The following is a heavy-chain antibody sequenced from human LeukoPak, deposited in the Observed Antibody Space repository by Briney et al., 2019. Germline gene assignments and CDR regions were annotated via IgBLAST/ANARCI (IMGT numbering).Heavy chain of an antibody. Sequence: GGSLRLSCAASGFTFDDYAMSWVRQAPGKGLEWVSAISGGGGSTYYADSVKGRFTISRDNSKNTLYLQMNSLRAEDTAVYYCAKDQKTTVTTSLASWGQGTLVTVSS. D-gene: IGHD4-17*01. J-gene: IGHJ5*01. CDR2: ISGGGGST. CDR1: GFTFDDYA. CDR3: AKDQKTTVTTSLAS. V-gene: IGHV3-23*01.